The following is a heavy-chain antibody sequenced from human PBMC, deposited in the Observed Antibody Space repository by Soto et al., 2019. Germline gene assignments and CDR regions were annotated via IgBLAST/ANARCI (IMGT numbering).Heavy chain of an antibody. CDR3: AKDDGVRGVIPIGAFDY. J-gene: IGHJ4*02. V-gene: IGHV3-23*01. Sequence: LRLSCAASGFTFSSYAMSWVRQAPGKGLEWVSAISGSGGSTYYADSVKGRFTISRDNSKNTLYLQMNSLRAEDTAVYYCAKDDGVRGVIPIGAFDYWGQGTLVTVSS. CDR1: GFTFSSYA. D-gene: IGHD3-10*01. CDR2: ISGSGGST.